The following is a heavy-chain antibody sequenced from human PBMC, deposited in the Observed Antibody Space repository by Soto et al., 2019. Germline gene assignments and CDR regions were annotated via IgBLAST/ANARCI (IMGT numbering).Heavy chain of an antibody. CDR3: ASVRSSWYYFDY. J-gene: IGHJ4*02. CDR1: GCTFSSYT. D-gene: IGHD6-13*01. Sequence: SVKVSCKASGCTFSSYTISWVRQAPGQGLEWMGRIIPILGIANYAQKFQGRVTITADKSTSTAYMELSSLRSEDTAVYYCASVRSSWYYFDYWGQGTLVTVSS. V-gene: IGHV1-69*02. CDR2: IIPILGIA.